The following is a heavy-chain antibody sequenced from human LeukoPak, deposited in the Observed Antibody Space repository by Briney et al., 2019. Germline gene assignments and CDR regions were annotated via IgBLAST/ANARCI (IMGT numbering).Heavy chain of an antibody. CDR3: AREVLRLDY. Sequence: ASVKVSCKASGYTFNTYSINWMRQAPGQGPEWVGWINAHTGNPTYAQGFTGRFVFSLDTSVSTAYLQISSLRAEDTAVYYCAREVLRLDYWGQGTLVTVSS. J-gene: IGHJ4*02. CDR1: GYTFNTYS. CDR2: INAHTGNP. V-gene: IGHV7-4-1*02.